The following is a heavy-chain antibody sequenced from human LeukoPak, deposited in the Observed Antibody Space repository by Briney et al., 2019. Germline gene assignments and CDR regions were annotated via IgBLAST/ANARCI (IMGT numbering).Heavy chain of an antibody. V-gene: IGHV3-64D*06. CDR1: GFTFSSYT. Sequence: GGSLRLSCSASGFTFSSYTIHWVRQAPGKGLEFVSAITSNGGSTYYADSVKGRFTISRDNSKNTVYLQMSSLRAEDTAVYYCVIVRGYFDSSGSDYWGQGTLVTVSS. CDR2: ITSNGGST. J-gene: IGHJ4*02. CDR3: VIVRGYFDSSGSDY. D-gene: IGHD3-9*01.